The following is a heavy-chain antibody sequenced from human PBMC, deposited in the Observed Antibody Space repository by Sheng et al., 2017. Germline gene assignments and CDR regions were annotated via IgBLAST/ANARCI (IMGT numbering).Heavy chain of an antibody. Sequence: QVQLQQWGAGLLKPSETLSLTCAVYGGSFSGYYWSWIRQPPGKGLEWIGEINHSGSTNYNPSLKSRVTISVDTSKNQFSLKLSSVTAADTAVYYCARGYDYVWGSYRYTVHWFDPWGQGTLVTVSS. CDR2: INHSGST. J-gene: IGHJ5*02. CDR1: GGSFSGYY. D-gene: IGHD3-16*02. CDR3: ARGYDYVWGSYRYTVHWFDP. V-gene: IGHV4-34*01.